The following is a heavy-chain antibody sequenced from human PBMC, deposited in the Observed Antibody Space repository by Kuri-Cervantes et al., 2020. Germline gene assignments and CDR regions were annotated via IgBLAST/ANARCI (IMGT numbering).Heavy chain of an antibody. CDR3: ARAKGYYVGIGYFDY. V-gene: IGHV3-30*04. D-gene: IGHD3-22*01. CDR1: GFTFSSYA. Sequence: GGSLRLSCAAYGFTFSSYAMHWVRQAPSKGLEWVAVISYDGRNKYYADSVKGRFTISRDNSKNTLDLQMNSLRAEDTAVYFCARAKGYYVGIGYFDYWGQGTLVTVSS. CDR2: ISYDGRNK. J-gene: IGHJ4*02.